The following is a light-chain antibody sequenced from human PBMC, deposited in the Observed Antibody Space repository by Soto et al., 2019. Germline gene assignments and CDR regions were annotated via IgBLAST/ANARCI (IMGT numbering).Light chain of an antibody. J-gene: IGKJ4*01. CDR3: QQYSNWPLT. V-gene: IGKV3-15*01. Sequence: EIVMTQSPATLPVSPGERATLSCRASQSVSNTLAWYQQKPGQAPRLLIYGASTRATGIPARFSGSGSGTEFTLTISSLQSEDFAVYYCQQYSNWPLTFGGGTKVEIK. CDR1: QSVSNT. CDR2: GAS.